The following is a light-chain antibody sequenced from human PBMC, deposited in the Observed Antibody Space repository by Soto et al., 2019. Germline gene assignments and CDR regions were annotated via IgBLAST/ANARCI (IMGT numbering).Light chain of an antibody. CDR2: GAS. Sequence: EIVLTQSPVTLSLSPGERATLSCRASESVNSAYLAWYQHRPAQAPRLLIYGASSRATGVPDRFSGSGSGTEFTLTITRLEPADFALYYCQQYNDWPLTFGGGTKVEIK. CDR3: QQYNDWPLT. CDR1: ESVNSAY. V-gene: IGKV3-20*01. J-gene: IGKJ4*01.